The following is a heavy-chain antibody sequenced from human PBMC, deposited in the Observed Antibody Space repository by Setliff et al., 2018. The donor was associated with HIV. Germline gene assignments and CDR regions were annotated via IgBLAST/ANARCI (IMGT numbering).Heavy chain of an antibody. CDR1: GFTFNIYS. CDR2: ISSSGKYI. CDR3: ARNQGDSSGWYAGDY. D-gene: IGHD6-19*01. J-gene: IGHJ4*01. V-gene: IGHV3-21*04. Sequence: GGSLRLSCTASGFTFNIYSMNWVRQAPGKGLEWVSSISSSGKYIYYADSVKGRFTISRGNAKNSLYLQMNSLRAEDTAVYYCARNQGDSSGWYAGDYWGHGTLVTVSS.